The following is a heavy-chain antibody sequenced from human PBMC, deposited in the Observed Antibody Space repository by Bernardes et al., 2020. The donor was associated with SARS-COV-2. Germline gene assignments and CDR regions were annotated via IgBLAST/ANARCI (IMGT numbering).Heavy chain of an antibody. J-gene: IGHJ6*02. V-gene: IGHV1-18*01. D-gene: IGHD3-9*01. CDR2: DSAYNGRT. Sequence: ASVTVSCKASVYTFTSYGISWVRQAPGQGREWMGWDSAYNGRTEYAQKAQGSVTMTTDTYTSTAHIELRSLRSDDTSVYYCAREGRWTGYYYGMDVWGQGTTVTVSS. CDR3: AREGRWTGYYYGMDV. CDR1: VYTFTSYG.